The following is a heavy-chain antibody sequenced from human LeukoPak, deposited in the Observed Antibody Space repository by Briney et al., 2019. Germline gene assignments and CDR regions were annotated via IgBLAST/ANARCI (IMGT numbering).Heavy chain of an antibody. Sequence: GGSLRLSCAASGFSISSSAMNWVRQAPGKGLEWVSYISSSSSTIYYADSVKGRFTISRDNAKNSLYLQMNSLRAEDTAVYYCARDRTIFGVVTDEMDVWGKGTTVTVSS. CDR2: ISSSSSTI. V-gene: IGHV3-48*01. CDR1: GFSISSSA. CDR3: ARDRTIFGVVTDEMDV. D-gene: IGHD3-3*01. J-gene: IGHJ6*04.